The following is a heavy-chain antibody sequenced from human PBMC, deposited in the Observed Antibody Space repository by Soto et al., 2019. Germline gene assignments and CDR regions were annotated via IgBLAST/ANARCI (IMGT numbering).Heavy chain of an antibody. CDR2: IYWDDDR. J-gene: IGHJ4*02. Sequence: QITLKESGPTLVKPTQTLTLTCTFSGFSLTTTGVGVGWIRQPPGKALEWLALIYWDDDRRYSPSLKSRLTITKDNSKTRVVLTMTNMGPEDTATYYCARSPAPEDSFDLWTGYGEGGFDYWGQGILVTVSS. CDR1: GFSLTTTGVG. V-gene: IGHV2-5*02. D-gene: IGHD3-3*01. CDR3: ARSPAPEDSFDLWTGYGEGGFDY.